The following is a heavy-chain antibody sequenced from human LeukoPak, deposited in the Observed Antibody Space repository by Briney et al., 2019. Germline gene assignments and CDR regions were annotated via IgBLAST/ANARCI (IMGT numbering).Heavy chain of an antibody. Sequence: AGGSLRLSCAASGFTFSSYAMHWVRQAPGKGLEWVAVISYDGSNKYYADSVKGRFTISRDNSKNTLYLRMNSLRAEDTAVYYCARGRPYSSGWYFDYWGQGTLVTVSS. V-gene: IGHV3-30*01. D-gene: IGHD6-19*01. CDR2: ISYDGSNK. J-gene: IGHJ4*02. CDR1: GFTFSSYA. CDR3: ARGRPYSSGWYFDY.